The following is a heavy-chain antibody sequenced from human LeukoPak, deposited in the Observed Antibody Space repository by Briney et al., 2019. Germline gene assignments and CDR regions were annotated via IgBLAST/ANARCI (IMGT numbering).Heavy chain of an antibody. CDR2: IWYDGSKK. V-gene: IGHV3-33*01. J-gene: IGHJ6*02. CDR1: GFTFSSYA. Sequence: PGGSLRLSCAASGFTFSSYAMHWVRQAPGKGLEWVAVIWYDGSKKYYADSVKGRFTISRDNSKNTVYLQMNSLRAEDTAAYYCARADVLPGWYYYGMAVWGQGTTVTVSS. D-gene: IGHD3-10*01. CDR3: ARADVLPGWYYYGMAV.